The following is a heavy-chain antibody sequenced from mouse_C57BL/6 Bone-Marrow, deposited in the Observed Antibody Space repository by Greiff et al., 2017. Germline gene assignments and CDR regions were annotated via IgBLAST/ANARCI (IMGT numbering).Heavy chain of an antibody. CDR1: GFTFSDYG. CDR2: ISSGSSTI. J-gene: IGHJ4*01. CDR3: ARYDYGPPYAMDY. V-gene: IGHV5-17*01. D-gene: IGHD2-4*01. Sequence: EVKLVESGGGLVKPGGSLKLSCAASGFTFSDYGMHWVRQAPEKGLEWVAYISSGSSTIYYADTVKGRFTISRDTAKNTRFLQMTSLRSEDTAMYYCARYDYGPPYAMDYWGQGTSVTVSS.